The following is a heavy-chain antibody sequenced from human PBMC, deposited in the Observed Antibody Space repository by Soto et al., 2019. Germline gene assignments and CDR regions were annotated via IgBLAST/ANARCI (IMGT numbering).Heavy chain of an antibody. CDR3: ASHLTMTGTRGFDH. Sequence: QVQLQESGPGLVKPSGTLSLTCAVSSGSIFSSNWWSWVRQPPGKGLEWIGETRNSGGANYNPSLKSRVTISVDKSKTQFFLNLNSVTAADTAVYYCASHLTMTGTRGFDHWGLGTLGTVSS. CDR1: SGSIFSSNW. D-gene: IGHD3-9*01. J-gene: IGHJ4*02. V-gene: IGHV4-4*02. CDR2: TRNSGGA.